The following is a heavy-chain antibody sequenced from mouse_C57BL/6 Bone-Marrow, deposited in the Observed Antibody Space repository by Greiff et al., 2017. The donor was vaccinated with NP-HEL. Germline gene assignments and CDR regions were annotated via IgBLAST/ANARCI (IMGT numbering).Heavy chain of an antibody. D-gene: IGHD1-1*01. V-gene: IGHV5-17*01. CDR1: GFTFSDYG. CDR3: ARLLLDY. Sequence: EVQLQESGGGLVKPGGSLKLSCAASGFTFSDYGMHWVRQAPEKGLEWVAYISSGSSTIYYADTVEGRFTISRDNAKNTLFLQMTSLRSEDTAMYYCARLLLDYWGQGTTLTVSS. J-gene: IGHJ2*01. CDR2: ISSGSSTI.